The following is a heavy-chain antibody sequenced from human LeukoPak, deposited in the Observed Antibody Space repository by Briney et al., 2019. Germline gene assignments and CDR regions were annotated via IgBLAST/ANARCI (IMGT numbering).Heavy chain of an antibody. V-gene: IGHV4-59*01. J-gene: IGHJ3*02. CDR3: AREGGEGYYDSSGYCIGGVAFDI. Sequence: SETLSLTCTVSGGSISSYYWSWIRQPPGKGLEWIGYIYYSESNNYSRSLKSRVTISVDTSKNQFSFKLSYVPAADTAVYYCAREGGEGYYDSSGYCIGGVAFDIWGQGTMVTVSS. D-gene: IGHD3-22*01. CDR1: GGSISSYY. CDR2: IYYSESN.